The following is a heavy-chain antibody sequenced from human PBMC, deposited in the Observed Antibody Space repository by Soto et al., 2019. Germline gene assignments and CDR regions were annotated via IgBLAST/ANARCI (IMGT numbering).Heavy chain of an antibody. CDR2: ISYDGSNK. D-gene: IGHD3-9*01. CDR3: ARADLRYFDWFPYTPMGFDY. CDR1: GFTFSSYA. V-gene: IGHV3-30-3*01. Sequence: GGSLRLSCAASGFTFSSYAMHWVRQAPGKGLEWVAVISYDGSNKYYADSVKGRFTISRDNSKNTLYLQMNSLRAEDTAVYYCARADLRYFDWFPYTPMGFDYWGQGTLVTVSS. J-gene: IGHJ4*02.